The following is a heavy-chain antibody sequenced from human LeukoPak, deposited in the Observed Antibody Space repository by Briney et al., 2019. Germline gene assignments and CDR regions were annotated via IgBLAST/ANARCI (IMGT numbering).Heavy chain of an antibody. Sequence: PSETLSLTCTVSGGSISSYYWSWIRQPAGKGLEWIGRIYTSGSTNYNPSLKSRVTISVDTSKNQFSLKLSSVAAADTAVYYCARVGYYDSSALFDYWGQGTLVTVSS. V-gene: IGHV4-4*07. D-gene: IGHD3-22*01. J-gene: IGHJ4*02. CDR3: ARVGYYDSSALFDY. CDR2: IYTSGST. CDR1: GGSISSYY.